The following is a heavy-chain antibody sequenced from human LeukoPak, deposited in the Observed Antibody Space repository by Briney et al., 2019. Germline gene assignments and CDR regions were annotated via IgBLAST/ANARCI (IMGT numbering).Heavy chain of an antibody. CDR3: AREGGFYRPLDY. CDR1: GGSVSSTNW. Sequence: SETLSLTCGVSGGSVSSTNWWTWIRQPPGKGLEWIGEVHLDGGTNFNPSLKSRLTMSVDLSENHVSLKLTSVTAADTAVYYCAREGGFYRPLDYSGQGTLVTVSS. CDR2: VHLDGGT. J-gene: IGHJ4*02. D-gene: IGHD6-25*01. V-gene: IGHV4-4*02.